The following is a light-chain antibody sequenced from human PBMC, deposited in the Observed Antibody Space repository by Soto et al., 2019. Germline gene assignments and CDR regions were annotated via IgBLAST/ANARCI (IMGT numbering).Light chain of an antibody. Sequence: QSALTQPASVSGSPGQSITISCTGTSSGVGGYNYVSWYQQHPGKAPKLMIYAVSNRPSGVSNRFSGSKSGNTATLTISGLQAEDEADYYCCSYTVSGTYVFGTGTKLTVL. J-gene: IGLJ1*01. CDR3: CSYTVSGTYV. V-gene: IGLV2-14*01. CDR2: AVS. CDR1: SSGVGGYNY.